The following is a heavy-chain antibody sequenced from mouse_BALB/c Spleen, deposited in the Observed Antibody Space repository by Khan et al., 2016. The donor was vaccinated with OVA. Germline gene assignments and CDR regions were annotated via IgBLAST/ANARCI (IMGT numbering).Heavy chain of an antibody. J-gene: IGHJ1*01. V-gene: IGHV5-17*02. CDR1: GFTFSSFG. Sequence: EVELVESGGGLVQPGGSRKLSCAASGFTFSSFGMHWVRPAPEKGLEWVAYISRGSATIYYADTVKGRFTISRDNTKHTLFLQMTSLRSEDTAIYYCARSLITTWYFDVWGAGTTVTVSS. CDR2: ISRGSATI. D-gene: IGHD2-4*01. CDR3: ARSLITTWYFDV.